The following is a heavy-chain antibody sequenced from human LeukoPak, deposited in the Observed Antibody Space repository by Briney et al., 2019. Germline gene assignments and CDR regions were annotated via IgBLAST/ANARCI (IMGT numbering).Heavy chain of an antibody. Sequence: PGGSLRLSCAASGFTFDDYAMHWVRQAPGQGLEWVSGISWNSGSIGYADSVKGRFTISRDNAKNSLYLQMNSLRAEDTALYYCAKDTYYDSSGYYSNSGQGTLVTVSS. V-gene: IGHV3-9*01. CDR3: AKDTYYDSSGYYSN. CDR2: ISWNSGSI. CDR1: GFTFDDYA. D-gene: IGHD3-22*01. J-gene: IGHJ4*02.